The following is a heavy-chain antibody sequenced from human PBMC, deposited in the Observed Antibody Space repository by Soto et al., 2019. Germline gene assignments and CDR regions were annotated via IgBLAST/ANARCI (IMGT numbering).Heavy chain of an antibody. D-gene: IGHD6-13*01. CDR2: ISGSGCST. Sequence: EVQLLESGGGLVQPGGSLRLSCAASGFTFSSYAMSWVRQAPGKGLEWVSAISGSGCSTYYADSVKGRFTISRDNSKNTLYLQMISLRAEDTAVYYCSYSSTPFDYWGQGTLVTVSS. V-gene: IGHV3-23*01. CDR3: SYSSTPFDY. CDR1: GFTFSSYA. J-gene: IGHJ4*02.